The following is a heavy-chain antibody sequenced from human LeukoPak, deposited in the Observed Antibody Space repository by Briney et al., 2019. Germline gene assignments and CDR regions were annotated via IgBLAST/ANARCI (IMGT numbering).Heavy chain of an antibody. CDR2: ISNSGVST. D-gene: IGHD5-18*01. CDR1: GFTFSSYA. CDR3: AKESEIQLWLMGY. Sequence: GGSLRLSCAASGFTFSSYAMSWVRQAPGKGLEWVSAISNSGVSTYYADSVKGRFTISRDNSKNTLYLQMNSLRAEDTAVYYCAKESEIQLWLMGYWGRGTLVTVSS. J-gene: IGHJ4*02. V-gene: IGHV3-23*01.